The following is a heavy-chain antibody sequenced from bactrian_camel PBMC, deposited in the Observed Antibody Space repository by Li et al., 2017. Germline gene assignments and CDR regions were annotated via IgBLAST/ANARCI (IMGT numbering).Heavy chain of an antibody. D-gene: IGHD1*01. CDR3: ATGRPLSPGYRAITPDDFGY. V-gene: IGHV3S53*01. Sequence: HVQLVESGGGSVQAGGSLRLSCAASAKVFKTYCMGWFRQVPGKGREAVAAINDVGSTSYANFAKGRFTISRDNAKDMLFLRMNSLKTEDTAVYYCATGRPLSPGYRAITPDDFGYRGQGTQVTVS. CDR2: INDVGST. J-gene: IGHJ6*01. CDR1: AKVFKTYC.